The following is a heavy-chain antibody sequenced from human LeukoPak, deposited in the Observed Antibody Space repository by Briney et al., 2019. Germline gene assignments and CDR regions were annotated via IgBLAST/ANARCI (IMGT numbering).Heavy chain of an antibody. CDR3: AGGGKDKYCSSMTCPFFDY. J-gene: IGHJ4*02. CDR1: GFTFSSSW. Sequence: PGGSLRLSCAASGFTFSSSWMSWVRQAPGKGLEWVANINQDGTEKYYVDSVKGRFTISRDNAKNSLYLQMNSLRAEDTAVYYCAGGGKDKYCSSMTCPFFDYWGQGTLVTVSS. CDR2: INQDGTEK. V-gene: IGHV3-7*01. D-gene: IGHD2-2*01.